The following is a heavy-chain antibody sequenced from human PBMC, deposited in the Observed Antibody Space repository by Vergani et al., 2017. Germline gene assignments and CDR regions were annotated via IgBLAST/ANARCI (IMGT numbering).Heavy chain of an antibody. CDR1: GGSISSGDHC. CDR3: ARVDTQVPATSHFYYMDV. CDR2: MFYSGTT. D-gene: IGHD6-25*01. Sequence: QVQLQQWGAGVVKPSGTLALTCAVSGGSISSGDHCWTWIRQRPGKGLEWIGYMFYSGTTYDNPSLRSRLTISVDTSQNQFSLKLRSVTAADTAVYYCARVDTQVPATSHFYYMDVWGKGTTVVVSS. J-gene: IGHJ6*03. V-gene: IGHV4-31*11.